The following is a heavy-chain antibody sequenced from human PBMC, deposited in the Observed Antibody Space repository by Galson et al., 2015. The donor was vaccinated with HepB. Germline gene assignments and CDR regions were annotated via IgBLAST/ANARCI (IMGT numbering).Heavy chain of an antibody. V-gene: IGHV5-51*01. Sequence: QSGAEVKKPGESLKISCKGSGYSFINYWIGWVRQMPGKGLEWMGIIYPGDSNTRYSPSFQGQITISVDKSISTAYLQWSSLKASDTAIYYCARHKRVVVTAIRDHDVFDIWGQGTMVTVSS. D-gene: IGHD2-21*02. J-gene: IGHJ3*02. CDR1: GYSFINYW. CDR3: ARHKRVVVTAIRDHDVFDI. CDR2: IYPGDSNT.